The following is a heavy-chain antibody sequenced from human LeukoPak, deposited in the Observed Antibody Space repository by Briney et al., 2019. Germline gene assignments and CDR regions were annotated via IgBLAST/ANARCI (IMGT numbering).Heavy chain of an antibody. D-gene: IGHD3-16*01. CDR3: AKGGGRFHFPFAP. Sequence: PGGSLRLSCAASGFTFSSYGMHWARQAPGKGLEWVALTSNDGSNKYYADSVSGRFTVSRDNSKNTLFLQMSSLRVEDTAVYYCAKGGGRFHFPFAPGGQGTMVTVSS. CDR2: TSNDGSNK. V-gene: IGHV3-30*18. CDR1: GFTFSSYG. J-gene: IGHJ5*02.